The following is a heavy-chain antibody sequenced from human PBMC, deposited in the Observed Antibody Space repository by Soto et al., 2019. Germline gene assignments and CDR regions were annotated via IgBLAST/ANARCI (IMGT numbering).Heavy chain of an antibody. Sequence: GGSLRLSCAASGFTFSSYWMSWVRQAPGKGLEWVANIKQDGSEKYYVDSVKGRFTISRDNAKNSLYLQMNSLRAEDTAVYYCARVLHCSSTSCYILCYYYYGMDVWGQGTTVTVSS. CDR2: IKQDGSEK. CDR3: ARVLHCSSTSCYILCYYYYGMDV. V-gene: IGHV3-7*03. CDR1: GFTFSSYW. J-gene: IGHJ6*02. D-gene: IGHD2-2*02.